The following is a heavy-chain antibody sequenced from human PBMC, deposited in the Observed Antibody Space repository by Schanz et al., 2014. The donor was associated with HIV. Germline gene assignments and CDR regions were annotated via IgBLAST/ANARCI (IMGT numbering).Heavy chain of an antibody. Sequence: QVQLVESGGGVVQPGRSLRLSCAASGFTFSSYAMHWVRQAPGKGLEWVAVILYDGSNKYYADSVKGRFTISRDNSKNTLYLQMNSLRAEDTAVYYCARGPSLVIVPAATDPRFDYWGQGTLVTVSS. V-gene: IGHV3-30-3*01. CDR3: ARGPSLVIVPAATDPRFDY. CDR1: GFTFSSYA. J-gene: IGHJ4*02. CDR2: ILYDGSNK. D-gene: IGHD2-2*01.